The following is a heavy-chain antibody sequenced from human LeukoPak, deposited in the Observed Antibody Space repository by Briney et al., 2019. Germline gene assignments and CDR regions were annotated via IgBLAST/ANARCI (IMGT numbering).Heavy chain of an antibody. CDR3: ASGRGYCNGGSCYSPFDY. V-gene: IGHV1-2*02. D-gene: IGHD2-15*01. CDR1: GYTFTGYY. CDR2: INPNTGGT. J-gene: IGHJ4*02. Sequence: ASVKVSCKASGYTFTGYYIHWVRQAPGQGLEWMGWINPNTGGTNYAQKFQGRVTMTRDTSISTAYMELSRLRSDDTAVYYCASGRGYCNGGSCYSPFDYWGQGTLVTVSS.